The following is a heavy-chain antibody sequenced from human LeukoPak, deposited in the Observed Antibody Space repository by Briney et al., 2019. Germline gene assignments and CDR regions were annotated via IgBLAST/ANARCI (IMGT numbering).Heavy chain of an antibody. CDR2: INHSGST. Sequence: SETLSLTCAVYGGFFSGYYWSWIRQPPGKGLEWIGEINHSGSTNYNPSLKSRVTISVDTSKNQFSLKLSSVTAADTAVYYCARGRRRGVVTAIGPFDYWGQGTLVTVSS. CDR3: ARGRRRGVVTAIGPFDY. J-gene: IGHJ4*02. CDR1: GGFFSGYY. D-gene: IGHD2-21*02. V-gene: IGHV4-34*01.